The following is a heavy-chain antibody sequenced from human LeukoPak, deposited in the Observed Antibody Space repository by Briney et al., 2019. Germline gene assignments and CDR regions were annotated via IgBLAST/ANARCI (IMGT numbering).Heavy chain of an antibody. CDR1: GFTFSSYS. CDR2: ISSSSSYI. V-gene: IGHV3-21*01. D-gene: IGHD5-18*01. Sequence: GGSLRLSCAASGFTFSSYSMNWVRQAPGKGLEWVSSISSSSSYIYYADSVKGRFTISRDNAKNSLYLQMNSLRAEDTAVYYCARERGYSYGTEERFDYWGQGTLVTVSS. J-gene: IGHJ4*02. CDR3: ARERGYSYGTEERFDY.